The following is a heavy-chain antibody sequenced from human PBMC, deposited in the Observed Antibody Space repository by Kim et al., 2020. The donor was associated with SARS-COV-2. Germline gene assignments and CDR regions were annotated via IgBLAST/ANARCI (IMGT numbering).Heavy chain of an antibody. Sequence: GGSLILSCAASGFTFRSYWMSWVRQAPGKGLEWVANIKEDGSVKQYVDSVKGRFTISRDNAGNSLYLQLNSLRADDTATYYCARDGILSYTSSWDYWGQGSLVTVSS. V-gene: IGHV3-7*03. CDR3: ARDGILSYTSSWDY. J-gene: IGHJ4*02. CDR2: IKEDGSVK. D-gene: IGHD6-13*01. CDR1: GFTFRSYW.